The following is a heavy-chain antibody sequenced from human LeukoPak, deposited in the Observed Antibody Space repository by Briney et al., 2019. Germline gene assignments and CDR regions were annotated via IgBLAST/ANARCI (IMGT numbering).Heavy chain of an antibody. J-gene: IGHJ4*02. D-gene: IGHD6-6*01. CDR2: KKQDGSQR. CDR3: ARRGGSSSRRSPIDY. V-gene: IGHV3-7*01. Sequence: GGSLRLSCTASGFTFSDYWMTWVRQAPGKGPEWVANKKQDGSQRYYVDSVRGRFTISRDNAKNSLFLQMNGLRAEDTAVYYCARRGGSSSRRSPIDYWGQGTLVTVSS. CDR1: GFTFSDYW.